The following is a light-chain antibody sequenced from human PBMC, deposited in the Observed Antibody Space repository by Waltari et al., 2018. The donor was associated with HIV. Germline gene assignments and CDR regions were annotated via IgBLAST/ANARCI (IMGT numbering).Light chain of an antibody. CDR1: SSKLGNDF. J-gene: IGLJ3*02. CDR3: GTWDTSLGAGV. V-gene: IGLV1-51*01. CDR2: DND. Sequence: QSVLTQPPSVSAAPGQKVTISCSGSSSKLGNDFVSWYQHPPGAAPKLLIYDNDSRPSGISDGFSGSKPGTSATLGITGLQTGDEADYYCGTWDTSLGAGVFGGGTKLTVL.